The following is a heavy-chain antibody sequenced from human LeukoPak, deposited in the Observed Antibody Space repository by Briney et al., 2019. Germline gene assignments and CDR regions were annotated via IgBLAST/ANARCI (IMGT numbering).Heavy chain of an antibody. CDR1: GGSISNHY. CDR3: AREADYGSGSYPDY. J-gene: IGHJ4*02. CDR2: IYYNGVT. D-gene: IGHD3-10*01. Sequence: SETLSLTCVVSGGSISNHYWDWIRQSPGKGLEWIGHIYYNGVTNYNPSLKSRVTISVDTSKNHFSLNLRSVTAADTAVYYCAREADYGSGSYPDYWGQGTLVTVSS. V-gene: IGHV4-59*11.